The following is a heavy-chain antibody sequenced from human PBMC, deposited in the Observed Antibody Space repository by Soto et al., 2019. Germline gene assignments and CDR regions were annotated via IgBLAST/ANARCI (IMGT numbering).Heavy chain of an antibody. CDR1: GYTFTSYD. J-gene: IGHJ6*03. CDR2: MNPNSGNT. CDR3: ARRKPYSNRNGVQYYYYYYYMDG. Sequence: GASVKVSCKASGYTFTSYDINWVRQATGQGLEWMGWMNPNSGNTGYAQKFQGRVTMTRNTSISTAYMELSSLRSEDTAVYYCARRKPYSNRNGVQYYYYYYYMDGWGKGTTVTVAS. V-gene: IGHV1-8*01. D-gene: IGHD4-4*01.